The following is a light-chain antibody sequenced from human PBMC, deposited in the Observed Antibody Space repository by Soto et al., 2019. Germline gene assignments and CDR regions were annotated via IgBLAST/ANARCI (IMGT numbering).Light chain of an antibody. V-gene: IGKV3-20*01. J-gene: IGKJ1*01. CDR1: QSVSNIY. CDR2: GTS. CDR3: QQFGRSPRT. Sequence: EIVLTQSQGTLSLSPGEGATLSCMARQSVSNIYLAWYQQKPGQEPRLLMYGTSNMATGIPDRFIGSGSGTDFTLASINLEPEDFAVYYCQQFGRSPRTFGQGTKVESK.